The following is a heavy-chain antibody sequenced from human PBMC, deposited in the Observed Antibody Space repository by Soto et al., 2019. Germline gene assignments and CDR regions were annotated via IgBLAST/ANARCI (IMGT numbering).Heavy chain of an antibody. V-gene: IGHV4-30-2*01. J-gene: IGHJ4*02. CDR3: ARGGGFDSFHY. CDR1: GASITYGAYS. D-gene: IGHD3-10*01. Sequence: QLQLHMSGSGLVKPSQTLSLTCTVSGASITYGAYSWSWIRQTPGKGLEWIGYINHLETTFYNPSFESRLTLSIDRTKNQFSLNLKSMSAADRAVYFCARGGGFDSFHYWGQGILVTVSS. CDR2: INHLETT.